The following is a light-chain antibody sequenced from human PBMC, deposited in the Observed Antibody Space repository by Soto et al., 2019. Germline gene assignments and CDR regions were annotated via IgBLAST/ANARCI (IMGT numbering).Light chain of an antibody. V-gene: IGLV2-23*02. J-gene: IGLJ1*01. CDR1: SSEIGSYDL. CDR3: CSGSTTFYV. CDR2: EVR. Sequence: QSVLTQPASVSGSPGQSITISCTGTSSEIGSYDLVSWYQQHADKVPKLIIYEVRKRPSGVSNRFSGSKSGNTASLSISGLQAEDEADYYCCSGSTTFYVFGTGTKVTVL.